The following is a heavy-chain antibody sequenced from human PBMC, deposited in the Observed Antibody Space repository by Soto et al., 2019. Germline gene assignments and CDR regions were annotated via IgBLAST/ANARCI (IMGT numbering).Heavy chain of an antibody. J-gene: IGHJ4*02. V-gene: IGHV3-30-3*01. CDR3: ARWNVQYDSYGYF. CDR1: GFTFSTFP. D-gene: IGHD5-18*01. CDR2: ISHDGGNK. Sequence: VGSLRLSCAASGFTFSTFPMHWVRQAPGKGLGWVALISHDGGNKYYADSVKGRFTISRDNSKNTLYLQMNSLRAEDTAVYYCARWNVQYDSYGYFWGQGTQVTVSS.